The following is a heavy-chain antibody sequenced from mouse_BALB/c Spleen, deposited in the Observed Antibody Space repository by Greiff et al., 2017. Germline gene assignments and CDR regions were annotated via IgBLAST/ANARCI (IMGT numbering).Heavy chain of an antibody. D-gene: IGHD2-4*01. J-gene: IGHJ3*01. Sequence: QVQLQQSGAELAKPGASVKMSCKASGYTFTSYWMHWVKQRPGQGLEWIGYINPSTGYTEYNQKFKDKATLTADKSSSTAYMQLSSLTSEDSAVYYCARLRDYDGIAYWGQGTLVTVSA. V-gene: IGHV1-7*01. CDR2: INPSTGYT. CDR3: ARLRDYDGIAY. CDR1: GYTFTSYW.